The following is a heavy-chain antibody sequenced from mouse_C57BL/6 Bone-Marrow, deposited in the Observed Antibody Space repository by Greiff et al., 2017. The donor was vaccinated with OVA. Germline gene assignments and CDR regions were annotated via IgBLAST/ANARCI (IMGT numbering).Heavy chain of an antibody. CDR3: ARRRYFDD. Sequence: QVQLQQSGAELARPGTSVKLSCKTPGYTFTSHGITWVSQRTGQGVEWIGVIYHRSGNPYYNEKFKGPATLPADKCSSTAYLELRSLTSEDDAVDFRARRRYFDDWGQGTTLTVSA. V-gene: IGHV1-81*01. CDR1: GYTFTSHG. CDR2: IYHRSGNP. J-gene: IGHJ2*01.